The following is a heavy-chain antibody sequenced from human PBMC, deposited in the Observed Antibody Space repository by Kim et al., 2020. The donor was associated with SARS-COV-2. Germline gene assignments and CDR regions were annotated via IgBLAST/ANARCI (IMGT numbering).Heavy chain of an antibody. J-gene: IGHJ4*01. CDR1: GYTFTNYW. V-gene: IGHV5-51*01. CDR2: VNPSDSDT. Sequence: GESLKISCQGSGYTFTNYWIAWVRQMPGKGLEWMGIVNPSDSDTRYSPSFQGQVTMSADKSLTTAYLQWSSLKASDTAMYYCARQVEIVVVPTVINYFDYWGHGTLVTVSS. CDR3: ARQVEIVVVPTVINYFDY. D-gene: IGHD2-2*02.